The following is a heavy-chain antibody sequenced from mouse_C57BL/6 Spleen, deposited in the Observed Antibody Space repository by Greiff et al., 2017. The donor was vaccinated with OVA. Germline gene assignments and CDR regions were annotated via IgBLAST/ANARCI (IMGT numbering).Heavy chain of an antibody. V-gene: IGHV1-26*01. D-gene: IGHD1-1*02. CDR2: INPNNGGT. CDR1: GYTFTDYY. J-gene: IGHJ2*01. Sequence: VQLQQSGPELVKPGASVKISCKASGYTFTDYYMNWVKQSHGKSLEWIGDINPNNGGTSYNQKFKGKATLTVDKSSSTAYMELRGLTSEDSAVYYCARGGWWDYWGQGTTLTVSS. CDR3: ARGGWWDY.